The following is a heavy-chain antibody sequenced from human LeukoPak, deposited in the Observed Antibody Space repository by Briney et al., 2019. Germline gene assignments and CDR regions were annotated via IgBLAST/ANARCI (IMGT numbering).Heavy chain of an antibody. D-gene: IGHD6-6*01. J-gene: IGHJ4*02. CDR3: ARTHRYSSSYFEDY. V-gene: IGHV1-8*01. Sequence: ALVKVSCKASGYTFTSYDINWVRQATGQGLEWMGWMNPNSGNTGYAQKFQGRVTMTRNTSISTAYMELSSLRSEDTAVYYCARTHRYSSSYFEDYWGQGTLVTVSS. CDR2: MNPNSGNT. CDR1: GYTFTSYD.